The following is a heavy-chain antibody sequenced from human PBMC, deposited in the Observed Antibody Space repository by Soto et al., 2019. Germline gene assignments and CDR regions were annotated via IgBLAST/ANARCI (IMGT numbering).Heavy chain of an antibody. Sequence: RLSCAASGFTFSSYAMSWVRQAPGKGLEWVSAISGSGGSTYYADSVKGRFTISRDNSKNTLYLQMNSLRAEDTAVYYCAKGQRYSSGWYYYYGMDVWGQGTTVTVSS. CDR1: GFTFSSYA. V-gene: IGHV3-23*01. D-gene: IGHD6-19*01. J-gene: IGHJ6*02. CDR3: AKGQRYSSGWYYYYGMDV. CDR2: ISGSGGST.